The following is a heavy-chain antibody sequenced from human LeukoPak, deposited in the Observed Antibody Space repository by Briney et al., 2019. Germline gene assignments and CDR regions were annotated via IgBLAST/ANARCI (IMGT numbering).Heavy chain of an antibody. CDR2: IRCSSIDT. J-gene: IGHJ5*02. CDR3: ARGIHKTHCTRAGCYVNWFEP. CDR1: GLTSPALF. Sequence: GRSLTRSCAAPGLTSPALFTTWIRPARGQGLDWISYIRCSSIDTSFADFVKGRFTISRDNAKNSLSLQLNSLRAEDTAVYYCARGIHKTHCTRAGCYVNWFEPRGQGTLVTVSS. V-gene: IGHV3-11*06. D-gene: IGHD2-2*01.